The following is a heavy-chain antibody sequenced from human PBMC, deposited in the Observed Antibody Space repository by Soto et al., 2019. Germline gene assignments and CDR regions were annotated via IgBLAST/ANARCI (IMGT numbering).Heavy chain of an antibody. CDR2: IIPIFGTA. CDR1: GGTFSSYA. J-gene: IGHJ6*02. Sequence: SVKVSCKASGGTFSSYAISWVRQAPGQGLEWMGGIIPIFGTANYAQKFQGRVTITADESTSTAYMELSSLRSEDTAVYYCARLRFLEWLPNAYYYYGMDVWGQGTTVTVSS. V-gene: IGHV1-69*13. CDR3: ARLRFLEWLPNAYYYYGMDV. D-gene: IGHD3-3*01.